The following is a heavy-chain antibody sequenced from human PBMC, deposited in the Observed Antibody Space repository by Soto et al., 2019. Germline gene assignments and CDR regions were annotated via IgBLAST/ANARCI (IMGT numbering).Heavy chain of an antibody. D-gene: IGHD6-13*01. Sequence: SETLSLTCTVSGGSISSSSYYWGWIRQPPGKGLEWIGSIYYSGSTYHNPSLKSRVTISVDTSKNQFSLKLSSVTAADTAVYYCARHQSHSSSYVDPWGQGTLVTVPQ. CDR2: IYYSGST. CDR1: GGSISSSSYY. V-gene: IGHV4-39*01. J-gene: IGHJ5*02. CDR3: ARHQSHSSSYVDP.